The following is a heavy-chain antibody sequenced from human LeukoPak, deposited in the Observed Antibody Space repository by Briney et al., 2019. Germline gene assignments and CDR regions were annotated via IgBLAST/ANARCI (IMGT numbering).Heavy chain of an antibody. J-gene: IGHJ4*02. CDR2: INPNSGGT. CDR1: GYTFTGYC. CDR3: ARVDLLWFGDQSLDY. Sequence: ASVKVSCKASGYTFTGYCMHWVRQAPGQGLEWMGWINPNSGGTNYAQKFQGWVTMTRDTSISTAYMELRSLRSDDTAVYYCARVDLLWFGDQSLDYWGQGTLVTVSS. D-gene: IGHD3-10*01. V-gene: IGHV1-2*04.